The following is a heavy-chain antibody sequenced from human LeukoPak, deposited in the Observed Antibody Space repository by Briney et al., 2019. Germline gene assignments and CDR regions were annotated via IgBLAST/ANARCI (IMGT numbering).Heavy chain of an antibody. CDR3: ARAYCSSTSCYTYWFDP. V-gene: IGHV1-69*05. D-gene: IGHD2-2*02. Sequence: ASVTVSCKASGGTFSRYAISWVRQAPGQGLEWMGGIIPIFGTANYAQKFQGRVTITTDESTSTAYMELSSLRSEDTAVYYCARAYCSSTSCYTYWFDPWGQGTLVTVSS. CDR2: IIPIFGTA. CDR1: GGTFSRYA. J-gene: IGHJ5*02.